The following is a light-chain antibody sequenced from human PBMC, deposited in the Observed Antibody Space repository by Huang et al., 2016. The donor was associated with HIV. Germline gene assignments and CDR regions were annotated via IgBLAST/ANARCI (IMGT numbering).Light chain of an antibody. V-gene: IGKV1-NL1*01. CDR3: QQYYTIRA. CDR2: DAS. Sequence: DIQMTQSPSSLSASVGDRVTLTRRASQDIRNSVAWYQHKPGKAPKLLLHDASRLESGVPSRFSGSGSGTNYTLTISGLQPEDAATYYCQQYYTIRAFGQGTKVEIK. CDR1: QDIRNS. J-gene: IGKJ1*01.